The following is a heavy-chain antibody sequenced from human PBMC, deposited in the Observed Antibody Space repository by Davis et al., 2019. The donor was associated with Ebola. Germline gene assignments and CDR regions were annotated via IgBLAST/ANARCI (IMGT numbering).Heavy chain of an antibody. Sequence: PSETLSLTCTVSGGSISSHYWSWIRQPAGKGLEWIGRIYTSGRTNYNPSLKSRVTMSVDTSKNQFSLRLSSVMAADTAVYYCVRDGCPGGSCYCGDYWGQGTLVTVSS. CDR3: VRDGCPGGSCYCGDY. J-gene: IGHJ4*02. V-gene: IGHV4-4*07. CDR2: IYTSGRT. D-gene: IGHD2-15*01. CDR1: GGSISSHY.